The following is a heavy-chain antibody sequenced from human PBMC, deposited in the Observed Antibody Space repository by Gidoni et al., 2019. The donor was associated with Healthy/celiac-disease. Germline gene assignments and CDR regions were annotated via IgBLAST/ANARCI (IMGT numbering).Heavy chain of an antibody. V-gene: IGHV3-30*01. D-gene: IGHD6-19*01. Sequence: QVQLGESGGGVVQPGRSLRLSCAASGFTFSSYAMHWVRQAPGKGLEWVAVISYDGSNKYYADSVKGRFTISRDNSKNTLYLQMNSLRAEDTAVYYCAREGVVRYSSGWYGIFDYWGQGTLVTVSS. CDR3: AREGVVRYSSGWYGIFDY. J-gene: IGHJ4*02. CDR1: GFTFSSYA. CDR2: ISYDGSNK.